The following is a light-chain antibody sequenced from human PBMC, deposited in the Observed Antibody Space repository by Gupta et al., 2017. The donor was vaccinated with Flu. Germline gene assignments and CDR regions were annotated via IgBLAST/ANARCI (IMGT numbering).Light chain of an antibody. Sequence: QSVLTQPPSVSAAPGQTIAISCSGGTSNVGNNFVSWYQQLPGKAPKLLIYENTLRPSGIPDRFSGSKSGTSATLGITGLQTGDEASYDCGAWDGSLGTDDVFGSGTKVT. CDR2: ENT. J-gene: IGLJ1*01. CDR1: TSNVGNNF. V-gene: IGLV1-51*02. CDR3: GAWDGSLGTDDV.